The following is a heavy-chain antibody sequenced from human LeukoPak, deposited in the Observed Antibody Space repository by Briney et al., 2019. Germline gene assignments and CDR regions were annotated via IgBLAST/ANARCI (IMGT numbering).Heavy chain of an antibody. CDR2: ISAYNGNT. V-gene: IGHV1-18*01. D-gene: IGHD3-16*02. Sequence: ASVKVSCKASGYTFTSYGISWVRQAPGQGLEWMGWISAYNGNTNYAQKLQGRVTMTTDTSTRTAYMELRSLRSDDTAVYYCARDWDYVWGSYRANDFDYWGQGTLVTVSS. J-gene: IGHJ4*02. CDR1: GYTFTSYG. CDR3: ARDWDYVWGSYRANDFDY.